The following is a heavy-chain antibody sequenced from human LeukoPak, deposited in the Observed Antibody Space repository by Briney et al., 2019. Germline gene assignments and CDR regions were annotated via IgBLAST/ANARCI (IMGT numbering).Heavy chain of an antibody. CDR1: GFTFSSYA. V-gene: IGHV3-30-3*01. CDR2: ISYDGSNK. Sequence: GGSLRLSCAASGFTFSSYAMHWVRQAPGKGLEWVAVISYDGSNKYYADSVKGRFTISRDNSKNTLYVQMNSLRPEDTAVYYCATDATGAFDIWGQGTLVTVSS. J-gene: IGHJ3*02. CDR3: ATDATGAFDI. D-gene: IGHD2-15*01.